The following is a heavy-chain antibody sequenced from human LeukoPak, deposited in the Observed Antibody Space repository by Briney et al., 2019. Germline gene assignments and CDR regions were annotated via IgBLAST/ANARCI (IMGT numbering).Heavy chain of an antibody. D-gene: IGHD3-22*01. V-gene: IGHV1-18*01. J-gene: IGHJ4*02. Sequence: ASVKVSCKASGYTFTSYGISWVRQAPGQGLEWMGWISAYNGNTNYAQKLQGRVTMTTDTSTSTAYMELRSLRSDDTAVYYCARDLYVDYYDSSGYDVDTTTQGFDYWGQGTLVTVSS. CDR2: ISAYNGNT. CDR1: GYTFTSYG. CDR3: ARDLYVDYYDSSGYDVDTTTQGFDY.